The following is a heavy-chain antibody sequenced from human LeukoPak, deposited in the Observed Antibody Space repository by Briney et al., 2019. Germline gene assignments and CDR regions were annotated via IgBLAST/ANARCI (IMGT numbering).Heavy chain of an antibody. Sequence: KSSETLSLTCTVSGYSISSGYYWGWIRQPPGKGLEWIGSIYHSGSTYYNPSLKSRVTISVDTSENKFSLRLSSVSAADTAVYYCARHVGEGGFGELLTYSYYFYMDVWGKGTTVTISS. J-gene: IGHJ6*03. V-gene: IGHV4-38-2*02. CDR3: ARHVGEGGFGELLTYSYYFYMDV. CDR1: GYSISSGYY. D-gene: IGHD3-10*01. CDR2: IYHSGST.